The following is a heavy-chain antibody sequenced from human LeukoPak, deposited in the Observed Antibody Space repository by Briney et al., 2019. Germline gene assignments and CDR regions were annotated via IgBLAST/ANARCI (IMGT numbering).Heavy chain of an antibody. CDR1: GGSFSGYY. J-gene: IGHJ4*02. Sequence: PSETLSLTCAVYGGSFSGYYWSWIRQPPGKGLEWIGEINHSGSTNYNPSLKSRVTISVDTSKNQFSLKLSSVTAADTAVYYCARGYVGRRGYSGHDYGYWGQGTLVTVSS. D-gene: IGHD5-12*01. CDR3: ARGYVGRRGYSGHDYGY. V-gene: IGHV4-34*01. CDR2: INHSGST.